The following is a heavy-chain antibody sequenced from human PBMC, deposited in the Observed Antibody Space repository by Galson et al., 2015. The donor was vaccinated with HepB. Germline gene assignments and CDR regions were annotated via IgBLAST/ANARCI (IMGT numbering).Heavy chain of an antibody. CDR1: GYTLTELS. D-gene: IGHD5-18*01. Sequence: SVKVSCKVSGYTLTELSMHWMRQAPGKGLEWMGGFDPEDGETIYAQKFQGRVTMTEDTSTDTAYMELSSLRSEDTAVYYCATDRIQSRGYSYGYVWGQGTTVTVSS. J-gene: IGHJ6*02. CDR3: ATDRIQSRGYSYGYV. CDR2: FDPEDGET. V-gene: IGHV1-24*01.